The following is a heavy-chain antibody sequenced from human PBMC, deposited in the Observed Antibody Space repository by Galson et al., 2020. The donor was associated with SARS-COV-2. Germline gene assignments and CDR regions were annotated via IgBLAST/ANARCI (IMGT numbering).Heavy chain of an antibody. D-gene: IGHD3-22*01. CDR1: GFTFSGSA. CDR3: TRPGDYYDSSGSYSDFDY. V-gene: IGHV3-73*01. J-gene: IGHJ4*02. Sequence: GGSLRLSCATSGFTFSGSAMHWVRQASGKGLEWVGRIGSKPNSYATAYGESVKGRFTISRDDSTNTAYLQMNSLKTEDTAVYYCTRPGDYYDSSGSYSDFDYWGQGALVTVSS. CDR2: IGSKPNSYAT.